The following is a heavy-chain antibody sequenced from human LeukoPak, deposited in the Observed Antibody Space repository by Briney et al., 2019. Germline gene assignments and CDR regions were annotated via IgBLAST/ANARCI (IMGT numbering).Heavy chain of an antibody. Sequence: GGSLRLSCAASGFTFDNYAMHWVRQAPGKGLEWVSYISWNSGLKGYADSVKGRFTISRDNAKNSLVLQMNSLTTEDTALYYCAKLGGSFDIWGLGTMVVVSS. CDR1: GFTFDNYA. D-gene: IGHD3-16*01. J-gene: IGHJ3*02. V-gene: IGHV3-9*01. CDR2: ISWNSGLK. CDR3: AKLGGSFDI.